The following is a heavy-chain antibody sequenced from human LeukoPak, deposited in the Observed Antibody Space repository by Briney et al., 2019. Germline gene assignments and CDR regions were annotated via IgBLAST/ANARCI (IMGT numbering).Heavy chain of an antibody. CDR2: IKPDGTTK. Sequence: GGSLRLSCAASGFTFSSYSMNWVRQAPGKGLEWVANIKPDGTTKFYVDSVKGRFTISRDNALSSLYLQMNSLRAEDTAIYYCARSIPYGTTWYGRSDYWGQGTLVTVSS. CDR3: ARSIPYGTTWYGRSDY. V-gene: IGHV3-7*03. J-gene: IGHJ4*02. D-gene: IGHD6-13*01. CDR1: GFTFSSYS.